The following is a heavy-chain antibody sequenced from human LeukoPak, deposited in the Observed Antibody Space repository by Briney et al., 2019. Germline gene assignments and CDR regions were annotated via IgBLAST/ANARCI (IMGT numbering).Heavy chain of an antibody. CDR1: GGSISSGGYS. CDR3: ARGYSYGYLTNGKDY. V-gene: IGHV4-30-2*01. D-gene: IGHD5-18*01. J-gene: IGHJ4*02. CDR2: IYHSGST. Sequence: SQTLSLTCAVSGGSISSGGYSWSWIRQPPGKGLEWIGYIYHSGSTYYNPSLKSRVTISVDRSKNQFSLKLSSVTAADTAVYYCARGYSYGYLTNGKDYWGQGTLVTVSS.